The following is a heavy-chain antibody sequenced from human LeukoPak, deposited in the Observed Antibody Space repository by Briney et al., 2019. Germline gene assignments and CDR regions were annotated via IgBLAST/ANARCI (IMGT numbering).Heavy chain of an antibody. V-gene: IGHV3-66*04. CDR1: GFTVSSNY. J-gene: IGHJ5*02. Sequence: GGSLRLSCAASGFTVSSNYMSWVRQAPGKGLESVSIIYTSGSTYFADSVKGRFTISRDNAKNSLYLQMNSLRDEDTAVYYCARRAPGGWFDPWGQGTLVTVSS. CDR2: IYTSGST. D-gene: IGHD3-16*01. CDR3: ARRAPGGWFDP.